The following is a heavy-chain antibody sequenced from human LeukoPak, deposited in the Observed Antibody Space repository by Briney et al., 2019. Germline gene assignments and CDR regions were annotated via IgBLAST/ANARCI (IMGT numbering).Heavy chain of an antibody. CDR1: GGSISSSSYY. D-gene: IGHD2-2*03. CDR2: IYYSGST. CDR3: ARSRLDSLIDY. V-gene: IGHV4-39*07. J-gene: IGHJ4*02. Sequence: PSETLSLTCTVSGGSISSSSYYWGWIRQPPGKGLEWIGSIYYSGSTYYNPSLKSRVTISVDTSKNQFSLKLSSVTAADTAVYYCARSRLDSLIDYWGQGTLVTVSS.